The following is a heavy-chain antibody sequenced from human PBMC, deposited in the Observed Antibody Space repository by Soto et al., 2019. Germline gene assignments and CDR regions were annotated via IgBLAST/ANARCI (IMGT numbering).Heavy chain of an antibody. V-gene: IGHV1-69*01. CDR2: IIPLFGTT. Sequence: QVQVVPSGVEVRRPGSSVKVSCTASGDTFKNCVISWVRQAPGQGLEWRGGIIPLFGTTDFAQRFQGRLTITTDESTTTAYMELSRLRSEDTATYYCAAELGFGKLSVVWGQGTTVIVSS. J-gene: IGHJ6*02. CDR1: GDTFKNCV. D-gene: IGHD3-10*01. CDR3: AAELGFGKLSVV.